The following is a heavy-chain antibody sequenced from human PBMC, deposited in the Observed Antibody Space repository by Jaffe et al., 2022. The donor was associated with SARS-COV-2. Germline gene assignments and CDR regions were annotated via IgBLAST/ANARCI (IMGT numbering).Heavy chain of an antibody. CDR3: AKDGMPAMVSYYYGMDV. CDR1: GFTFSSYG. V-gene: IGHV3-30*18. Sequence: QVQLVESGGGVVQPGRSLRLSCAASGFTFSSYGMHWVRQAPGKGLEWVAVISYDGSNKYYADSVKGRFTISRDNSKNTLYLQMNSLRAEDTAVYYCAKDGMPAMVSYYYGMDVWGQGTTVTVSS. D-gene: IGHD5-18*01. J-gene: IGHJ6*02. CDR2: ISYDGSNK.